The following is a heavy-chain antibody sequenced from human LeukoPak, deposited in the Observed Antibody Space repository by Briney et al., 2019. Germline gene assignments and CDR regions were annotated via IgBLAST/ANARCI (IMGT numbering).Heavy chain of an antibody. J-gene: IGHJ4*02. Sequence: GGSLRLSCAASGFTFSGSAMHWVRQASGKGLEWVGRIRSKANNYATAYSASVKGRFTISRDDSKNTAYLQMNSLKTEDTAVYYCTRYCSSGGGCYSDIPDYWGQGTLVTVSS. CDR1: GFTFSGSA. V-gene: IGHV3-73*01. CDR3: TRYCSSGGGCYSDIPDY. CDR2: IRSKANNYAT. D-gene: IGHD2-21*02.